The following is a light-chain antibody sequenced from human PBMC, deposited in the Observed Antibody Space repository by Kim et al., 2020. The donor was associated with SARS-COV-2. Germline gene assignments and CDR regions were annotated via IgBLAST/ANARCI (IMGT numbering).Light chain of an antibody. CDR2: HTS. Sequence: PGGPVTLTCGSSTGAATSGHYPYWFQQKPGQAPSTLIYHTSNKHSWTPARFSGSLRGGKAALTLSGAQPEDEAEYYCLLSYSGAWVFGGGTKLTVL. V-gene: IGLV7-46*01. J-gene: IGLJ3*02. CDR3: LLSYSGAWV. CDR1: TGAATSGHY.